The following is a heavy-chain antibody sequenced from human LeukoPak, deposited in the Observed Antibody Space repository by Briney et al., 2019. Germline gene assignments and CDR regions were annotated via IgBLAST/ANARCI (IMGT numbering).Heavy chain of an antibody. CDR2: IYYSGST. V-gene: IGHV4-39*01. D-gene: IGHD2-15*01. J-gene: IGHJ5*02. CDR1: GGSISSSSYY. CDR3: ARRDCSGGSCYWGSGNNWFDP. Sequence: PSETLSLTCTVSGGSISSSSYYWGWIRQPPGKGLEWIGSIYYSGSTYYNPSLKSRVTISVDTSKNQFSLKLSSVTAADTAVYYCARRDCSGGSCYWGSGNNWFDPWGQGTLVTVSS.